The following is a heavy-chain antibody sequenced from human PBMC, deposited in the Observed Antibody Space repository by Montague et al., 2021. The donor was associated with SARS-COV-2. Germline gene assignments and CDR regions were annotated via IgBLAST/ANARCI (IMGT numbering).Heavy chain of an antibody. J-gene: IGHJ4*02. Sequence: SETLSLTCTVSDGSIRSYYWNWMRQTPGKGLEWIGYMHDSETANYNPSLRSRVTLMVDASRNQFSLELSSVTAADTVMYYCTRLPRGSGTWGYFDYWAQGTLVTVSA. D-gene: IGHD3-10*01. V-gene: IGHV4-59*08. CDR3: TRLPRGSGTWGYFDY. CDR2: MHDSETA. CDR1: DGSIRSYY.